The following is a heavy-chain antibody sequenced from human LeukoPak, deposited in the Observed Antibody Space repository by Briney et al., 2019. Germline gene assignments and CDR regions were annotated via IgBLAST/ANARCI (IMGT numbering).Heavy chain of an antibody. V-gene: IGHV1-69*04. CDR3: ARDASVAAALDY. D-gene: IGHD6-13*01. J-gene: IGHJ4*02. CDR2: IIPILGIA. Sequence: SVKVSCEASGGTFSSYAISWVRQAPGQGLEWMGRIIPILGIANYAQKFQGRVTITADKSTSTAYMELSSLRSEDTAVYYCARDASVAAALDYWGQGTLVTVSS. CDR1: GGTFSSYA.